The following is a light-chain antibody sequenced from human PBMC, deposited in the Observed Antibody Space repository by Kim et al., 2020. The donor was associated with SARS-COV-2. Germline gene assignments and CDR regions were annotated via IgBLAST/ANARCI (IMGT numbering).Light chain of an antibody. J-gene: IGLJ2*01. V-gene: IGLV3-21*04. CDR2: CDS. Sequence: SYELTQPPSLSVAPGKTARVSCGGNGIGSKSVHWYQQRSGQAPVLVIYCDSDRPSGIPERFSGSNSGNTATLTISRVEAGDEADYYCQVWDSSSDHRVVFGGGTQLTVL. CDR1: GIGSKS. CDR3: QVWDSSSDHRVV.